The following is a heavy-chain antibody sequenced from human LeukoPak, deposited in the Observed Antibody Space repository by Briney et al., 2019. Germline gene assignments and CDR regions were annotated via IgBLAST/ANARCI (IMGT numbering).Heavy chain of an antibody. V-gene: IGHV5-51*01. CDR3: ARGRRDGYNSPYYFDY. Sequence: GESLKISRKGSGYSFTSYWIGWVRQMPGKGLEWMGIIYPGDSDTRYSPSFQGQVTISADKSSSTAYLQWSSLKASDTAMYYCARGRRDGYNSPYYFDYWGQGTLVTVSS. J-gene: IGHJ4*02. CDR2: IYPGDSDT. D-gene: IGHD5-24*01. CDR1: GYSFTSYW.